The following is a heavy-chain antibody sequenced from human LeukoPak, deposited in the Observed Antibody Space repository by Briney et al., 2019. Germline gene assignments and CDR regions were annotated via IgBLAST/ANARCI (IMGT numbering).Heavy chain of an antibody. V-gene: IGHV3-7*03. CDR1: GFTFSNYW. CDR2: INRDGSER. Sequence: GGSLRLSCAASGFTFSNYWMTWVRQAPGKGLEWVANINRDGSERYYVDSVKGRFTISRDDAKSSLYLQMNSLRAEDTAVYYCARGRKGYGDYWGQGTLVTVSS. D-gene: IGHD5-12*01. J-gene: IGHJ4*02. CDR3: ARGRKGYGDY.